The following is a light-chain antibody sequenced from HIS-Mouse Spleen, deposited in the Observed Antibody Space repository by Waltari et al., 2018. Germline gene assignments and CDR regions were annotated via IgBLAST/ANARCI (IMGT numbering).Light chain of an antibody. Sequence: EIVLTQSPGPLSLSPGERATLSCRAIQSVSSSYLAWYQQKPGQAPRLLIYGASSRAAGMPARFSGSGSVTDFTLTISRLEPEDFAVYYCQQYGSSIWTFGQGTKVDIK. V-gene: IGKV3-20*01. CDR3: QQYGSSIWT. CDR1: QSVSSSY. CDR2: GAS. J-gene: IGKJ1*01.